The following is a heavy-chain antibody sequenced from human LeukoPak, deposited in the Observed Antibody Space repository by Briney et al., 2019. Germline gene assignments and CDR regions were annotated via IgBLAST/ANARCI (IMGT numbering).Heavy chain of an antibody. CDR1: GYTFTSYD. D-gene: IGHD7-27*01. CDR2: MNPNSGNT. J-gene: IGHJ4*02. Sequence: ASVKVSCKASGYTFTSYDINWVRQATGQGLEWMGWMNPNSGNTGYAQKFQGRVTMTRNTSISTAYMELSRLRSDDTAVYYCARDRVGLGTPDDYWGQGTLVTVSS. CDR3: ARDRVGLGTPDDY. V-gene: IGHV1-8*01.